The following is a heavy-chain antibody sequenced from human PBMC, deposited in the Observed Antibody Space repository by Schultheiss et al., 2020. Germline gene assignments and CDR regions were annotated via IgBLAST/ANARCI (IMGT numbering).Heavy chain of an antibody. Sequence: SATLSLTCTVSGGSISSYYWSWIRQPPGKGLEWIGYIYYSESTNYNPSLKSRVTMSVDTSKNQFSLKLSSVTAADTAVYYCARRGDPYCSGGSCYIRSPIGWFDPWGQGTLVTVSS. V-gene: IGHV4-59*08. CDR2: IYYSEST. D-gene: IGHD2-15*01. CDR3: ARRGDPYCSGGSCYIRSPIGWFDP. CDR1: GGSISSYY. J-gene: IGHJ5*02.